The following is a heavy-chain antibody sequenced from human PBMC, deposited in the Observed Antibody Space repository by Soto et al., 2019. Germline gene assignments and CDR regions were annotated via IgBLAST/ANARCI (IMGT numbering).Heavy chain of an antibody. J-gene: IGHJ4*02. CDR3: ARGENYGSGRDVCDH. CDR2: LNTGDGNT. V-gene: IGHV1-18*04. Sequence: QVLLVQSGAEVKKPGASVKVSCKASGYSFSTYGVSWVRQAPGQGLEWMGWLNTGDGNTAYAQKLQGRITLTTDTSTTTAYMELRSLRSDDTAIYYCARGENYGSGRDVCDHWGQGTLVTVSS. D-gene: IGHD3-10*01. CDR1: GYSFSTYG.